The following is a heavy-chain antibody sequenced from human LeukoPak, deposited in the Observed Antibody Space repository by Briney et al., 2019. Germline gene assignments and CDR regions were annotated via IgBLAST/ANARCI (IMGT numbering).Heavy chain of an antibody. D-gene: IGHD6-13*01. J-gene: IGHJ5*02. Sequence: PSETLSLTCTVSSGSISSSSYYWGWIRQPPGKGLEWIGSIYYSGSTYYNPSLKSRVTISVDTSKNQFSLKLSSVTATDTAVYYCARHLYSSSMYGWFDPWGQGTLVTVSS. CDR2: IYYSGST. CDR3: ARHLYSSSMYGWFDP. CDR1: SGSISSSSYY. V-gene: IGHV4-39*01.